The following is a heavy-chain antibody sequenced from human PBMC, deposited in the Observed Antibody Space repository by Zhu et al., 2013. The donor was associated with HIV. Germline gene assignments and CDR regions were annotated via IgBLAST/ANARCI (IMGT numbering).Heavy chain of an antibody. Sequence: QVQLVQSGAEVKKPGSSVKVSCKASGGTFSSYTISWVRQAPGQGLEWMGRIIPILGIANYAQKFQGRVTITADKSTSTAYMELSSLRSEDTAVYYCAFWPGYSYGFDYWGQGTLVTVSS. CDR2: IIPILGIA. J-gene: IGHJ4*02. CDR1: GGTFSSYT. D-gene: IGHD5-18*01. CDR3: AFWPGYSYGFDY. V-gene: IGHV1-69*02.